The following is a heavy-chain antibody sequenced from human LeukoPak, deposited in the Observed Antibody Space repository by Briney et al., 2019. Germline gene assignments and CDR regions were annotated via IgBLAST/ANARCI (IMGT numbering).Heavy chain of an antibody. V-gene: IGHV3-30*14. D-gene: IGHD6-13*01. Sequence: GGSLRLSCAASGFTFSSYAMHWVRQAPGKGLEWVAVISYDGSNKYYADSVKGRFTISRDNSKNTLYLQMNSLRAEDTAVYYCARRAMSPLPGIAAAGTTDWGQGTLVTVSS. J-gene: IGHJ4*02. CDR1: GFTFSSYA. CDR3: ARRAMSPLPGIAAAGTTD. CDR2: ISYDGSNK.